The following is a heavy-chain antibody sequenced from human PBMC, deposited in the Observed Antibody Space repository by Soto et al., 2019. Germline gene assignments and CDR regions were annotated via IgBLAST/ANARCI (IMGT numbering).Heavy chain of an antibody. Sequence: NPSETLSLTCTVSGGSISSGDYYWSWIRQPPGKGMEWIGYIYYSGSTYYNPSLKSRVTISVDTSKNQFSLKLSSVTAADTAVYYCARDRRDNWNYIDYWGQGTLVTVSS. V-gene: IGHV4-30-4*01. D-gene: IGHD1-20*01. CDR1: GGSISSGDYY. J-gene: IGHJ4*02. CDR2: IYYSGST. CDR3: ARDRRDNWNYIDY.